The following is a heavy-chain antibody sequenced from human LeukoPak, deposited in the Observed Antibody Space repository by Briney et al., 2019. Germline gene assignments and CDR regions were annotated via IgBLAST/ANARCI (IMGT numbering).Heavy chain of an antibody. D-gene: IGHD3-9*01. CDR1: GYTFTGYY. J-gene: IGHJ4*02. Sequence: GASVKVSCKASGYTFTGYYMHWVRQAPGQGLEWMGWINPNSGGTNYAQKFQGRVTMTRDTSISTAYMELSRLRSDDTAVYYCARSPHISTGENFDYWGQGTLVTVSS. CDR3: ARSPHISTGENFDY. CDR2: INPNSGGT. V-gene: IGHV1-2*02.